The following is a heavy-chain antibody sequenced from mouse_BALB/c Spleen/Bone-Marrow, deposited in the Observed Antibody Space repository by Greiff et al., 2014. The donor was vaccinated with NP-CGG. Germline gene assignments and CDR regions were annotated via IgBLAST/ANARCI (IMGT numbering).Heavy chain of an antibody. V-gene: IGHV5-17*02. Sequence: EVQLVESGGGLVQPGGSRKLSCAASGFTFSNSGMHWFRQSPEKGLEWVVFVSTGSTIIYYADTMKGRFAISRDNPENTLFLQMTSLRSEDTAIYYCARSHFYGNYFDYWGQGTTLTVSS. CDR3: ARSHFYGNYFDY. CDR2: VSTGSTII. D-gene: IGHD2-1*01. J-gene: IGHJ2*01. CDR1: GFTFSNSG.